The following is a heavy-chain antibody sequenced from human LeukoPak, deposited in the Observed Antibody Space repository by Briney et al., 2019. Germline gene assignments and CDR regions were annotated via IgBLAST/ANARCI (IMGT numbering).Heavy chain of an antibody. CDR1: GYTFTSYG. J-gene: IGHJ6*03. V-gene: IGHV1-18*01. CDR2: ISAYNGNT. Sequence: GASVKVSCKASGYTFTSYGISWVRQAPGQGLEWMGWISAYNGNTNYAQKLQGRVTMTTDTSTSTAYMELRSLRSDDTAVYYCARGGSMVRGVITVDYYYYMDVWGKGTTVTVSS. D-gene: IGHD3-10*01. CDR3: ARGGSMVRGVITVDYYYYMDV.